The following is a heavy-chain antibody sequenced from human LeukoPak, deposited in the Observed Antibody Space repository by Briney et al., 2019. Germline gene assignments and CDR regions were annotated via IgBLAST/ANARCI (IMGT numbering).Heavy chain of an antibody. D-gene: IGHD1-26*01. Sequence: GGSLRLSCAASGFIFSDYSMSWIRQAPGKGLEWVSYISSSGYHTNYADSVKGRFTISRDNAKNSLYLQMNSLRAEDTAVYYCARDPVGAIGYGMDVWGQGTTVTVSS. CDR1: GFIFSDYS. V-gene: IGHV3-11*06. J-gene: IGHJ6*02. CDR2: ISSSGYHT. CDR3: ARDPVGAIGYGMDV.